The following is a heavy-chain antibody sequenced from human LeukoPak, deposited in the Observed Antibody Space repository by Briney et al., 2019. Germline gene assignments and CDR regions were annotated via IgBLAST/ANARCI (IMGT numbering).Heavy chain of an antibody. CDR3: ARGQGGATDY. CDR2: TYYRSKWYN. Sequence: SQTLSLTCGISGDSVSSNNAAWNWIRQSPSRGLEWLGRTYYRSKWYNDYAVSVKSRIILNSDTSKNQFSLQLSSVTPEDTAVYYCARGQGGATDYWGQGTLVTVSS. J-gene: IGHJ4*02. D-gene: IGHD1-26*01. CDR1: GDSVSSNNAA. V-gene: IGHV6-1*01.